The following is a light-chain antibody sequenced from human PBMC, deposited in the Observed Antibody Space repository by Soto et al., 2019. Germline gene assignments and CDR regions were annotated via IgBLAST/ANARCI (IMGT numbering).Light chain of an antibody. J-gene: IGKJ1*01. V-gene: IGKV1-5*03. CDR1: QSISGW. CDR3: QQYDGYSRT. CDR2: KAS. Sequence: DVQMTQSPSTLSASVGDRFTITCRASQSISGWLAWYQQRPGKAPKLMIYKASTLETGVPSRFSGSGSGTEFTLTINNLQPDDFATYYCQQYDGYSRTFGQGTKVDI.